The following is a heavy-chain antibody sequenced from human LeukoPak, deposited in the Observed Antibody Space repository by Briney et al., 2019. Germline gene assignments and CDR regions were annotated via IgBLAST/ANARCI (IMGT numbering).Heavy chain of an antibody. CDR3: ARRNYYGSGSYYP. CDR2: LHYTGTT. J-gene: IGHJ5*02. Sequence: SETLSLTCTVSGGSINTNNYYWGWIRQPPGKGLEWIGSLHYTGTTYYSPSLKSRLTISVDTSKNQFSLKLSSVTAADTAVYYCARRNYYGSGSYYPWGQGTLVTVSS. CDR1: GGSINTNNYY. D-gene: IGHD3-10*01. V-gene: IGHV4-39*01.